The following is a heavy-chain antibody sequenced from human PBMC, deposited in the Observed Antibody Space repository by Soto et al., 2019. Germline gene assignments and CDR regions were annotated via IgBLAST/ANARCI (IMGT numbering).Heavy chain of an antibody. J-gene: IGHJ6*02. Sequence: GESLKISCKGSGYSFTSYWIGWVRQMPGKGLEWMGIIYPGDSDTRYSPSFQGQVTISADKSISTAYLQWSSLKASDTAMYYCARHPIAAAGHGYYYYGMDVWGQGTTVTVSS. CDR3: ARHPIAAAGHGYYYYGMDV. CDR2: IYPGDSDT. D-gene: IGHD6-13*01. V-gene: IGHV5-51*01. CDR1: GYSFTSYW.